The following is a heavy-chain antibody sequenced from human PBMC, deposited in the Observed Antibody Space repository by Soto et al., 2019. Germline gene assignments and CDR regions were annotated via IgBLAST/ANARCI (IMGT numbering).Heavy chain of an antibody. CDR1: GFTFSSYA. J-gene: IGHJ4*02. D-gene: IGHD2-21*02. CDR3: AKDHGGGYCYLRANFAY. Sequence: GGSLRLSCAASGFTFSSYAMSWVRQAPGKGLEWVSVISGSGDSTYYADSVKGRLSISRDNSKNTLYLQMNGLRAQDTAVYYCAKDHGGGYCYLRANFAYWGQGTPGTVSS. CDR2: ISGSGDST. V-gene: IGHV3-23*01.